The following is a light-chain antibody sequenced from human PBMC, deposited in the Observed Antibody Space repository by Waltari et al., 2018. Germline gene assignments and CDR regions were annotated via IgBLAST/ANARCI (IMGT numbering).Light chain of an antibody. J-gene: IGLJ1*01. CDR3: CSYAGRGTYV. CDR1: TSHVGSSDL. V-gene: IGLV2-23*02. Sequence: QSALTQPASVSGTPGQSITISCSGTTSHVGSSDLVSWYQQHPGEAPKLLICEVFKRPPDTSSRFSGAKSGSTASLTISGLQPEDEADYYCCSYAGRGTYVFGSGTKVTVL. CDR2: EVF.